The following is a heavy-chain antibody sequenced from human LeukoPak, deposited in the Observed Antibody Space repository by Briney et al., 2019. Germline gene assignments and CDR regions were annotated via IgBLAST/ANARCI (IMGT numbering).Heavy chain of an antibody. CDR1: GGSFSGYY. D-gene: IGHD5-18*01. CDR2: INHSGST. CDR3: ARTKGYSYER. Sequence: PSETLSLTCAVYGGSFSGYYWSWIRQPPGKGLEWIGEINHSGSTNYNPSLKSRVTISVDTSKNQFSLKLSSVTAADTAVYYCARTKGYSYERWGQGTLVTVSS. V-gene: IGHV4-34*01. J-gene: IGHJ4*02.